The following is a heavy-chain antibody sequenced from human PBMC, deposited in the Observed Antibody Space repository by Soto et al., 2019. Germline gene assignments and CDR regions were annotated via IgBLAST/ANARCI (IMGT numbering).Heavy chain of an antibody. CDR3: ATVLRGVVNWFDP. CDR2: IATYNSNR. Sequence: HLVQSGPEVKKPGASITVSCKTSGDTFTNFGLSWVRQAPGQGLEWMGWIATYNSNRNYAQKFQGRLTLTTDTSTSTAYMVLKSLRYDDPAVYYCATVLRGVVNWFDPWGQGTLVTVSS. CDR1: GDTFTNFG. J-gene: IGHJ5*02. D-gene: IGHD3-10*01. V-gene: IGHV1-18*01.